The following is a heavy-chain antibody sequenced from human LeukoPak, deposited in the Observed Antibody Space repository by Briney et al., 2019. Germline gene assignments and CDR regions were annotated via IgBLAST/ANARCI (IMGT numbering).Heavy chain of an antibody. CDR3: ARALPHRRLMDTTMNQHWFDP. Sequence: GGSLRLSCAVSGFTVSGDYMSWVRQAPGKGLEWVSVMYSGGATYYADSVKGRFTISRDNSKNTLYLQMNSLRVEDTAVYYCARALPHRRLMDTTMNQHWFDPWGQGTLVTVSS. CDR1: GFTVSGDY. J-gene: IGHJ5*02. CDR2: MYSGGAT. V-gene: IGHV3-53*01. D-gene: IGHD5-18*01.